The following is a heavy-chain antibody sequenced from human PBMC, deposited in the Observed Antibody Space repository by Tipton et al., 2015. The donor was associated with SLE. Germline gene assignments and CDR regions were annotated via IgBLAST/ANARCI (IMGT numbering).Heavy chain of an antibody. Sequence: TLSLTCAVYGGSFSGYYWSWIRQPPGEGLEWIGEINHSGSTNYNPFLKSRVTISVDTSKNQFSLKLSSVTAADTAVYYCAREGIAAAGGFDLWGRGTLVTVSS. V-gene: IGHV4-34*01. CDR2: INHSGST. CDR3: AREGIAAAGGFDL. D-gene: IGHD6-13*01. CDR1: GGSFSGYY. J-gene: IGHJ2*01.